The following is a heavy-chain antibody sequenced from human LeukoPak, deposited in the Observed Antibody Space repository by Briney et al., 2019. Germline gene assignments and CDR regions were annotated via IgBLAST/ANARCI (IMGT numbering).Heavy chain of an antibody. D-gene: IGHD3-3*01. V-gene: IGHV3-23*01. CDR2: ISGSGGST. J-gene: IGHJ4*02. Sequence: GGSLRLSCAASGFTFSSYAMSWVRQAPGKGLEWVSAISGSGGSTYYADSVKGRFTISRDNSKNTLYLQMNSLRAEDTAVYYCAKAYIRAVGPYDFWSGYFDYWGQGTLVAVSP. CDR1: GFTFSSYA. CDR3: AKAYIRAVGPYDFWSGYFDY.